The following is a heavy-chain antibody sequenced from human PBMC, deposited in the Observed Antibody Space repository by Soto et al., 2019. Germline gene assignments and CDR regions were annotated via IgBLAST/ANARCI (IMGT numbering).Heavy chain of an antibody. CDR2: LSGSGTST. D-gene: IGHD3-10*01. CDR3: ANPSGYYFGLGSHDEASDM. V-gene: IGHV3-23*01. J-gene: IGHJ3*02. CDR1: GFSFVNYA. Sequence: EVQLLESGGGLVQPGGSLRLSCAASGFSFVNYAMNWVRQAPGKGLEWVSGLSGSGTSTYYADSVKGRFTISRDNSRDTLFLQMNGLRAEDTAVYYCANPSGYYFGLGSHDEASDMWGQGTVVTVFS.